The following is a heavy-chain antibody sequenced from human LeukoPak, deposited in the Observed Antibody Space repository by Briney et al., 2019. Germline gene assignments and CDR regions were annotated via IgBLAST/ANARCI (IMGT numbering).Heavy chain of an antibody. D-gene: IGHD6-13*01. J-gene: IGHJ4*02. CDR1: GGSISSHY. V-gene: IGHV4-59*11. Sequence: PSETLSLTCTVSGGSISSHYWGWIRQPPGKGLEWIGYIYYSGSTNYNPSLKSRVTISVDTSKNQFSLKLSSVTAADTAVYYCARSDSSSWYVYDYWGQGTLVTVSS. CDR3: ARSDSSSWYVYDY. CDR2: IYYSGST.